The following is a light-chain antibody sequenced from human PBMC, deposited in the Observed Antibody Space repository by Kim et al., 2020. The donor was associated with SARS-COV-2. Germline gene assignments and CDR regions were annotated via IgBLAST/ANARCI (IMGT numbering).Light chain of an antibody. CDR1: NSNIGNNY. CDR3: ASWDDSLGGPV. CDR2: RNT. Sequence: GQRGTNSCSGNNSNIGNNYVYWYQQIPGTAPKLLIYRNTQRPSGVPDRFSGSKSGTSTSLAISGLRSEDEADYYCASWDDSLGGPVFGGGTQLTVL. V-gene: IGLV1-47*01. J-gene: IGLJ3*02.